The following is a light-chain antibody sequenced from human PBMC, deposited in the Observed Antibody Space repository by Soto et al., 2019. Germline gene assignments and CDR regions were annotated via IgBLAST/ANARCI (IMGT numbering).Light chain of an antibody. V-gene: IGKV1-5*01. J-gene: IGKJ4*01. CDR1: QSISSW. CDR2: EAS. CDR3: QQYNSSPLT. Sequence: DIQMTQSPSTLSAFVGDRVIITCRANQSISSWLAWYQQKPGKAPNLLIYEASSLQSGVPSRFSGSGSGAEFTLTISSLQPDDFATYYCQQYNSSPLTFGGGTKVEIK.